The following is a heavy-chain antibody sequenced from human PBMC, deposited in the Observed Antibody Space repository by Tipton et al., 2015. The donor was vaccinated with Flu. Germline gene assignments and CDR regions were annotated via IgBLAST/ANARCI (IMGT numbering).Heavy chain of an antibody. J-gene: IGHJ4*02. CDR3: TAGVGATDHDY. V-gene: IGHV4-61*02. CDR2: VYSSGST. Sequence: TLSLTCSVSGGSVSSASYYWNWIRQPAGKGLEWIGRVYSSGSTHYNPSVKSRVTISVDTSKNQFSLRLTSVTAADTAVYYCTAGVGATDHDYWGQGTLVTVFS. CDR1: GGSVSSASYY. D-gene: IGHD1-26*01.